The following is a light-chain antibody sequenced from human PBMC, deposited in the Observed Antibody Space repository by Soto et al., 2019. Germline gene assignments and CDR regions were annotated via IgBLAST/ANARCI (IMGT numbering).Light chain of an antibody. CDR2: EVS. CDR3: SSSTSSNTLV. V-gene: IGLV2-14*01. J-gene: IGLJ3*02. Sequence: QSVLTQPASVSGSPGQSITISCTGTSSDVGGHNYVSWHQQHPGKVPKLMIFEVSNRPSGVSNRFSGSKSGNTASLTISGLQAEDEADYYCSSSTSSNTLVFGGGTKLTVL. CDR1: SSDVGGHNY.